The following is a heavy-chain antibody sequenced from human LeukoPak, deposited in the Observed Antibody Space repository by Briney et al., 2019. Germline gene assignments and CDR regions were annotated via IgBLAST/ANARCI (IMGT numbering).Heavy chain of an antibody. CDR2: ISGSGDNT. CDR1: GFTVSSYG. CDR3: ASGYSSSWYIY. V-gene: IGHV3-23*01. D-gene: IGHD6-13*01. J-gene: IGHJ4*02. Sequence: GGSLRLSCAASGFTVSSYGMTWVRQAPGKGPEWVSLISGSGDNTYYADSVKGRFTISRDNSKNTLYLQMNSLRAEDTAVYYCASGYSSSWYIYWGQGTLVTVSS.